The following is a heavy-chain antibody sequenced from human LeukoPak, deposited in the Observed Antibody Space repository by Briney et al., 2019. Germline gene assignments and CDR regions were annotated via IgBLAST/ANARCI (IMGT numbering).Heavy chain of an antibody. J-gene: IGHJ4*02. CDR1: GFTFNSYS. CDR2: ITSTSVST. V-gene: IGHV3-21*01. CDR3: ARTYYDILTSYNPYFDY. Sequence: GGSLRLSCAASGFTFNSYSMSWVRQAPGKGLEWVSSITSTSVSTYYADSVKGRFTISRDNAKNSLYLQMNSLRAEDTAVYYCARTYYDILTSYNPYFDYWGQGTLVTVSS. D-gene: IGHD3-9*01.